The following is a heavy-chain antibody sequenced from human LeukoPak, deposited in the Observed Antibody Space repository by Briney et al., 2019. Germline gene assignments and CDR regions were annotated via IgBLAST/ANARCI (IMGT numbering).Heavy chain of an antibody. CDR2: IYYSGST. V-gene: IGHV4-39*01. D-gene: IGHD2-15*01. CDR3: ARPDVVAATPYDAFDI. Sequence: SETPSLTCTVSGGSISSSSYYWGWIRQPPGKGLEWIGSIYYSGSTYYNPSLKSRVTISVDTSKNQFSLKLSSVTAADTAVYYCARPDVVAATPYDAFDIWGQGTMVTVSS. CDR1: GGSISSSSYY. J-gene: IGHJ3*02.